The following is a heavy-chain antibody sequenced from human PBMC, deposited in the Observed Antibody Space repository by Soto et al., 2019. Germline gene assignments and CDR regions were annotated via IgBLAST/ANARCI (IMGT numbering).Heavy chain of an antibody. CDR3: ARVKDIVLMVYAIVPMDV. J-gene: IGHJ6*03. D-gene: IGHD2-8*01. CDR1: GFTFSSYS. CDR2: ISSSSSTI. V-gene: IGHV3-48*01. Sequence: GGSLRLSCAASGFTFSSYSMNWVRQAPGKGLEWVSYISSSSSTIYYADSVKGRFTISRDNAKNSLYLQMNSLRAEDTAVYYCARVKDIVLMVYAIVPMDVWGKGTTVTVSS.